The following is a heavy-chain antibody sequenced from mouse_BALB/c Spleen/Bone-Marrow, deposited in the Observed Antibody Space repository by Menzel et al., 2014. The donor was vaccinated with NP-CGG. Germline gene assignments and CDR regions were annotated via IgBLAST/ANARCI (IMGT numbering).Heavy chain of an antibody. V-gene: IGHV2-9*02. CDR2: IWAGGNT. Sequence: VMLVESGPGLVAPSQSLSITCTVSGFSLTGCGVHWVRQPPGKGLEWLGIIWAGGNTNYNSALMSRLSIGKDNSKSQVFLKMNSLQTDDTAMYYCARELGAWFAYWGQGTLVTVSA. D-gene: IGHD4-1*01. CDR3: ARELGAWFAY. CDR1: GFSLTGCG. J-gene: IGHJ3*01.